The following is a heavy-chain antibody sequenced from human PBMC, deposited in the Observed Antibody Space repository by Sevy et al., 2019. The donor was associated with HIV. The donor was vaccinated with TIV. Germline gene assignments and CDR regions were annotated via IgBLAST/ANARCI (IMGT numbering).Heavy chain of an antibody. J-gene: IGHJ4*02. CDR1: GFTFSSYW. V-gene: IGHV3-7*01. CDR3: ARDYYYDSSGYSDY. CDR2: IKQDGSEK. Sequence: GGSLRLSCAASGFTFSSYWMSWVRQAPGKGLEWVANIKQDGSEKYYVDPVKGRFTISRDNAKNSLYLQMNSLRAEDTAVYYCARDYYYDSSGYSDYWGQGTLVTVSS. D-gene: IGHD3-22*01.